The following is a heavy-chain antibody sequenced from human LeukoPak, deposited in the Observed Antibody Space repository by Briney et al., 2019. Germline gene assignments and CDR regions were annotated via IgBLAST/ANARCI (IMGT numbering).Heavy chain of an antibody. CDR2: ISASGGAT. V-gene: IGHV3-23*01. J-gene: IGHJ4*02. D-gene: IGHD3-22*01. CDR1: GFTFSNYA. Sequence: PGGSLRLSCAASGFTSGFTFSNYAMRWVRQAPGKGLQWVSAISASGGATYSTNSVRGRFTISRDNSKNTLYLQMNSLRAEDTAVYYCAQHVSGLYYFDFWGQGTLVAVSS. CDR3: AQHVSGLYYFDF.